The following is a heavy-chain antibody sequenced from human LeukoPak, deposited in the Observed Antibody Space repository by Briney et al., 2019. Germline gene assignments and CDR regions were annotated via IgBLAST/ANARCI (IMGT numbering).Heavy chain of an antibody. CDR3: ARGFGSGAFPYFDY. CDR2: IYHSGST. J-gene: IGHJ4*02. CDR1: GYSISSGYS. V-gene: IGHV4-30-2*01. Sequence: SETLSLTCTVSGYSISSGYSWSWIRQPPGKGLEWIGYIYHSGSTYYNPSLKSRVTISVDRSKNQFSLKLSSVTAADTAVYYCARGFGSGAFPYFDYWGQGTLVTVSS. D-gene: IGHD3-10*01.